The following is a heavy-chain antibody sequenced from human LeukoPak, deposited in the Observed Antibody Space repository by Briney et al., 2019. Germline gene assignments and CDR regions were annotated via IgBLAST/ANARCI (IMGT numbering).Heavy chain of an antibody. CDR2: IYYSGST. CDR1: GGSIRSYY. Sequence: PSETLSLTCTVSGGSIRSYYWSWIRQPPGKGLEWIGYIYYSGSTNYNPSLKSRVTISVDTSKNQFSLKLSSVTAADTAVYYCAATSSGPTGRSFDYWGQGTLVTVSS. CDR3: AATSSGPTGRSFDY. D-gene: IGHD3-22*01. J-gene: IGHJ4*02. V-gene: IGHV4-59*08.